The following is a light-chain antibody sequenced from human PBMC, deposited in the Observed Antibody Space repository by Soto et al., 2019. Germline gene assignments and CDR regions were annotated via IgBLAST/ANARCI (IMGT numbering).Light chain of an antibody. Sequence: ILLTRSPGTLSLSPLEIVARSFRASQSVTTRFAWYQHKPGQAPTLLMSGASNRASGVPVRFSGSGSGTDFTLTITRLEPEDFALYYCQQYGGSPITFGLGTRLEI. CDR3: QQYGGSPIT. V-gene: IGKV3-20*01. J-gene: IGKJ5*01. CDR2: GAS. CDR1: QSVTTRF.